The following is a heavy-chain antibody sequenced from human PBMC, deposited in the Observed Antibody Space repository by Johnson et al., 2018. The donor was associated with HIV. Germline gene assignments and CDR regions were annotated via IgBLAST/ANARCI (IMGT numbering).Heavy chain of an antibody. D-gene: IGHD5-12*01. CDR2: IHSGGIT. CDR1: GFTVSRNY. CDR3: ASLYSGYDNDAFDI. J-gene: IGHJ3*02. Sequence: VQLVESGGGLVQPGGSLRLSCAASGFTVSRNYMSWVRQAPGKGLERVSVIHSGGITYYADSVKGRFTISRDNSKNTLYLQMNSLRAEDTAVYYCASLYSGYDNDAFDIWGQGTMVTVSS. V-gene: IGHV3-66*01.